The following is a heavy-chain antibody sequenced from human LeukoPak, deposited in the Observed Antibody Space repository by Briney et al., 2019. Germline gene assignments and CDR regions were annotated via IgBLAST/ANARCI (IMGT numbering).Heavy chain of an antibody. V-gene: IGHV1-69*04. Sequence: SVKVSCKASGGTFSSYAISWVRQAPGQGLEWMGRIIPILGIANYVQKFQGRVTITADKSTSTAYMELSSLRSEDTAVYYCASHSDYEYFQHWGQGTLVTVSS. D-gene: IGHD5-12*01. CDR2: IIPILGIA. CDR1: GGTFSSYA. J-gene: IGHJ1*01. CDR3: ASHSDYEYFQH.